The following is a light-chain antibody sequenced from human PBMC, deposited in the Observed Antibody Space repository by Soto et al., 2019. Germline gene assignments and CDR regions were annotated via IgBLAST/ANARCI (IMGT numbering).Light chain of an antibody. CDR1: QSISSE. J-gene: IGKJ2*01. CDR2: GAS. Sequence: EIVMTQSPATLSVSPGESATLSCRASQSISSELAWYQQKPGQPPRLLIYGASTRATGVPARFTDSGSGSDFTLTISGLQSEDFAVYYCQQGHNWPLTFGQGTRLEI. V-gene: IGKV3-15*01. CDR3: QQGHNWPLT.